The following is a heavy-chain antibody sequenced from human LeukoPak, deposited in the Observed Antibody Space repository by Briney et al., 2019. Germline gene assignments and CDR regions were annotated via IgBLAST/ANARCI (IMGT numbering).Heavy chain of an antibody. Sequence: PGGSLRLSCAASGFTFDDYGMSWVRQAPGKGLEWVSGINWNGGSTGYADSVKGRFTISRDNAKNSLYLQMNSLRAEDTALYYCARALNIVVVQVAMLLAFDIWGQGTMVTVSS. CDR2: INWNGGST. D-gene: IGHD2-2*01. V-gene: IGHV3-20*04. CDR1: GFTFDDYG. CDR3: ARALNIVVVQVAMLLAFDI. J-gene: IGHJ3*02.